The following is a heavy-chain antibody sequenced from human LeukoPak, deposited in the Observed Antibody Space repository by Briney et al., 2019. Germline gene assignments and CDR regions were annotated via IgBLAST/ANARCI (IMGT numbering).Heavy chain of an antibody. J-gene: IGHJ5*02. D-gene: IGHD3-3*01. CDR3: ANGFWSGCLNH. CDR2: ISGSGDST. Sequence: GGSLKLSCAVSGFTFSNNAMSWVRQAPGKGLEWVSVISGSGDSTYYADSVKGRFTISRDNSKNTLYLQMNSLRAEDTAVYYCANGFWSGCLNHWGQGTLVSVSS. CDR1: GFTFSNNA. V-gene: IGHV3-23*01.